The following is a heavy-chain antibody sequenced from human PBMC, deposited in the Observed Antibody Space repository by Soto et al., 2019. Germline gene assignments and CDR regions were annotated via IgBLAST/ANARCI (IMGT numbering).Heavy chain of an antibody. V-gene: IGHV4-4*02. CDR3: SSQTYSYAWHH. Sequence: QVQLQESGPRLVKPSGTLSLTCAVFRGSISSNWWSWVRQSPGKGLEWIGEIYHSGSTNYNPSLDSRVTISVDKSRTYFSLDLSSVTAADTAVYYCSSQTYSYAWHHWGQGIQVTVSS. D-gene: IGHD5-18*01. J-gene: IGHJ5*02. CDR2: IYHSGST. CDR1: RGSISSNW.